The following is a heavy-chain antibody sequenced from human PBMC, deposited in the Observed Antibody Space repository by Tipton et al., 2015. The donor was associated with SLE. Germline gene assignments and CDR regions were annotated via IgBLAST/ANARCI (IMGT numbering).Heavy chain of an antibody. CDR2: INHSGST. Sequence: TLSLTCAVYGGSFGGYYWSWIRQPPGKGLEWIGEINHSGSTNYNPSLKSRVTISVDTSKNQFSLKLSSVTAADTAVYYCARGFRGGNSSSWYGLYRDARSPYFDYWGQGTLVTVSS. CDR3: ARGFRGGNSSSWYGLYRDARSPYFDY. V-gene: IGHV4-34*01. CDR1: GGSFGGYY. J-gene: IGHJ4*02. D-gene: IGHD6-13*01.